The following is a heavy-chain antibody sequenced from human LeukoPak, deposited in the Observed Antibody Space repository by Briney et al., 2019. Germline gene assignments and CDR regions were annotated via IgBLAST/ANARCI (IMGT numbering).Heavy chain of an antibody. V-gene: IGHV3-7*03. CDR3: ARGGGLDV. CDR1: GFTFSSYW. CDR2: XXHXGXXX. D-gene: IGHD3-16*01. Sequence: GSLRLSCAASGFTFSSYWMNWARQAPGKGLEWVAXXXHXGXXXXXXDSVXXXFTISRDNAKNSLYLQMSNLRAEDTAVYFCARGGGLDVWGQGATVTVSS. J-gene: IGHJ6*02.